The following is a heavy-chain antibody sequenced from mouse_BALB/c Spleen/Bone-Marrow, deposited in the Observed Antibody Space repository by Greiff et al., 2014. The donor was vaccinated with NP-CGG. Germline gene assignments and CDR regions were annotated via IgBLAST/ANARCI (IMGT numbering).Heavy chain of an antibody. D-gene: IGHD2-10*02. Sequence: VQVVESGAELVRPGASVKVSCKASGYTFTSYWINWVKQRPGQGLEWIGNIYPSDSYTNYNQKFKDKATLTVDKSSTTAYMQLSSPTTEDSAVYYCARQYGNYYAMDYWGQGTSVTVSS. CDR3: ARQYGNYYAMDY. CDR1: GYTFTSYW. J-gene: IGHJ4*01. V-gene: IGHV1S126*01. CDR2: IYPSDSYT.